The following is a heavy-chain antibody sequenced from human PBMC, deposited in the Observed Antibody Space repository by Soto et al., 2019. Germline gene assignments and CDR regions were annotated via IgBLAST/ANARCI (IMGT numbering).Heavy chain of an antibody. CDR1: GFTFSSYA. V-gene: IGHV3-30-3*01. J-gene: IGHJ4*02. Sequence: GSLRLSCAASGFTFSSYAMHWVRQAPGKGLEWVAVISYDGSNKYYADSVKGRFTISRDNSKNTLYLQMNSLRAEDTAVYYCARDPLYYDILTGYYMAFDYWGQGTQVTVSS. CDR3: ARDPLYYDILTGYYMAFDY. D-gene: IGHD3-9*01. CDR2: ISYDGSNK.